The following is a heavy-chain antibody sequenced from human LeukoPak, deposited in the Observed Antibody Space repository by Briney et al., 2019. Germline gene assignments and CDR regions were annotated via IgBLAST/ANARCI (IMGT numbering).Heavy chain of an antibody. Sequence: PSETVSLTCTVSGGSISSYYWSWIRQPPGKGLEWIGYIYYSGSTNYNPSLKSRVTISVDTSKNQFSLKLSSVTAADTAVYYCARCGAYSSSPYYYYYMDVWGKGTTVTVSS. CDR3: ARCGAYSSSPYYYYYMDV. D-gene: IGHD6-13*01. CDR2: IYYSGST. CDR1: GGSISSYY. J-gene: IGHJ6*03. V-gene: IGHV4-59*01.